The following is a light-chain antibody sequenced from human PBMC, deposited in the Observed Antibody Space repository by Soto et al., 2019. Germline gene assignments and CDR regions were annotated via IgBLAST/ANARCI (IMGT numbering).Light chain of an antibody. CDR1: QSVSSSY. Sequence: EIVLTHSPGTLSLSPGERATLSCRASQSVSSSYLAWYQQKPGQAPRLLIYGASSRATGIPDRFSGSGSGKDVTVGTGRLEAEDFRLDYCQQYGSSGWTLCQGTKVDIK. V-gene: IGKV3-20*01. J-gene: IGKJ1*01. CDR3: QQYGSSGWT. CDR2: GAS.